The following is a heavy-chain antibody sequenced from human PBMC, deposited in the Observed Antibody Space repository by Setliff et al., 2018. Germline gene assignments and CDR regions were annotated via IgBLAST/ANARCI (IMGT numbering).Heavy chain of an antibody. V-gene: IGHV1-18*01. Sequence: ASVKVSCKASGYSLTDYAVTWVRQAPGQGLEWMGWISGYNGNTNYGQKFQGRDTMTTDSSKNTVYMELKTLRFDDTAFYYCARAPRWGAGKALDYWSQGTLVTVSS. D-gene: IGHD3-16*01. CDR1: GYSLTDYA. J-gene: IGHJ4*02. CDR2: ISGYNGNT. CDR3: ARAPRWGAGKALDY.